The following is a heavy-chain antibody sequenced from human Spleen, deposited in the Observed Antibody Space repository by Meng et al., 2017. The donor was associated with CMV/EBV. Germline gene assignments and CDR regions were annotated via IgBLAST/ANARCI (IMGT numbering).Heavy chain of an antibody. CDR3: AREERKEHLGPRREGWLDP. J-gene: IGHJ5*02. V-gene: IGHV1-69*04. CDR2: IIPILGIA. CDR1: GGTFSSYT. Sequence: SVKVSCKASGGTFSSYTISWVRQAPGQGLEWMGRIIPILGIANYAQKFQGRVTTTADKSTSTAYMELSSLRSEDTAVYYCAREERKEHLGPRREGWLDPWGQGTLVTVSS. D-gene: IGHD1-26*01.